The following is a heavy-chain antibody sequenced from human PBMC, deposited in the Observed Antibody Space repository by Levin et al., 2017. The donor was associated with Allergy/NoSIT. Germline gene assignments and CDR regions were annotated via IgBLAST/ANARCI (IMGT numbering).Heavy chain of an antibody. CDR3: ATWGRSSWYEYYFDY. J-gene: IGHJ4*02. Sequence: GESLKISCAASGFTFSSYAMSWVRQAPGKGLEWVSAISGSGGSTYYADSVKGRFTISRDNSKNTLYLQMNSLRAEDTAVYYCATWGRSSWYEYYFDYWGQGTLVTVSS. V-gene: IGHV3-23*01. CDR1: GFTFSSYA. D-gene: IGHD6-13*01. CDR2: ISGSGGST.